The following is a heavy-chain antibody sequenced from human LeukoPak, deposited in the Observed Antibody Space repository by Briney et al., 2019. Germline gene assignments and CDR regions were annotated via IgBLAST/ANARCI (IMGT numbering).Heavy chain of an antibody. CDR2: ISHSGSA. Sequence: SETLSLTCAVSGGSISSGTYSWRWVRQPPGKGLEYIGYISHSGSAYYNPSLKGRVTISADRSKNQFSLKLSSVTAADTAVYYCARDPGAYYDSSGYLNWFDPWGQGTLVTVSS. J-gene: IGHJ5*02. CDR1: GGSISSGTYS. V-gene: IGHV4-30-2*01. D-gene: IGHD3-22*01. CDR3: ARDPGAYYDSSGYLNWFDP.